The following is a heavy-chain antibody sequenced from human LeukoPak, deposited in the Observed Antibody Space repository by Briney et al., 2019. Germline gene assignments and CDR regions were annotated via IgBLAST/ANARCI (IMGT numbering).Heavy chain of an antibody. V-gene: IGHV4-4*07. CDR1: GGSISSYY. Sequence: SETLSLTCTVSGGSISSYYWSWIRQPAGKGLQWIGRIHTSGSTDYNPSLGSRVTMSVDSSKNQFSLKLSSVTAADTAVYYCAREGSMTARPFVSIDYWGQGTLVTVSS. D-gene: IGHD6-6*01. CDR3: AREGSMTARPFVSIDY. J-gene: IGHJ4*02. CDR2: IHTSGST.